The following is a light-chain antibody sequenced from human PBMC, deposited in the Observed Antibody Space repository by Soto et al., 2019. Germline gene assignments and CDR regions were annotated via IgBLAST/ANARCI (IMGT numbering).Light chain of an antibody. CDR3: QQAASFPIT. CDR2: TGS. CDR1: QSIGSW. V-gene: IGKV1-12*01. Sequence: DIQMTQSPSTLSASVGDGVTITCRASQSIGSWLAWYQQKPGKAPNLLIYTGSSLQSGVPSRFSGSGSGTDFTLTINSLQPEDFATYYCQQAASFPITFGQGTRLEIK. J-gene: IGKJ5*01.